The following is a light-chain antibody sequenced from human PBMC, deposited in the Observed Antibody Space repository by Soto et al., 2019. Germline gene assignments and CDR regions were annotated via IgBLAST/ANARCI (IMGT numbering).Light chain of an antibody. CDR2: GAS. CDR1: QSVTNNY. V-gene: IGKV3-20*01. J-gene: IGKJ1*01. Sequence: EIVLTQSPGTLSSSPGGRATLSCRASQSVTNNYLAWYQQKRGQAPRLLIWGASIRAADLPDRFSGGGSGTDFTLTISRLETEDFAVYYCHQYGSSPGTFGQGTTVEIK. CDR3: HQYGSSPGT.